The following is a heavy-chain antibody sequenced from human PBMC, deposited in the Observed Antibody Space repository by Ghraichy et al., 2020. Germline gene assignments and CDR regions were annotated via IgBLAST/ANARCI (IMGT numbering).Heavy chain of an antibody. V-gene: IGHV4-34*01. J-gene: IGHJ4*02. CDR2: INHSGST. CDR3: ARGGFRPHFTLTPGYYLHLQG. Sequence: SETLSLTCAVYGGSFSNYYWNWIRQPPGKGLEWIGEINHSGSTKYNPSLKSRVTISVDTSKNQFSLKLTSVTAADTAVYYCARGGFRPHFTLTPGYYLHLQGWGQGTLVTVSS. CDR1: GGSFSNYY. D-gene: IGHD4-11*01.